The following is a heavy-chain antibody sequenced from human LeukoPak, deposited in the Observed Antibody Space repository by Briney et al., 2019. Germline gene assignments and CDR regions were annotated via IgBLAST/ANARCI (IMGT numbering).Heavy chain of an antibody. CDR3: ARDLGSSWFEPLDY. J-gene: IGHJ4*02. CDR2: VYHSXST. CDR1: GGSISXXXX. D-gene: IGHD6-13*01. Sequence: TSETLXLTXXVSGGSISXXXXXXXVRQPPXXXXXXXXXVYHSXSTNYNSFLKXXVTISVDKSKNQFSLKLTSATAADTAVYYCARDLGSSWFEPLDYWGQGILVIVSS. V-gene: IGHV4-4*02.